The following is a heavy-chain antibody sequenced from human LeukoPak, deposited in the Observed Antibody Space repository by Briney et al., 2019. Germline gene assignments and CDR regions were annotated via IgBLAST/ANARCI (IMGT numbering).Heavy chain of an antibody. V-gene: IGHV1-46*01. Sequence: ASVKVSCKASGYTFTNYYIHWVRQAPGQGLEWMGIINPTGGSASYAQKFPGRVSMTSDTSTSTLYLELSSLRSEDTAVYYCARDRSGSRWRWFDPWGQGTLVTVSS. CDR2: INPTGGSA. CDR1: GYTFTNYY. D-gene: IGHD6-13*01. J-gene: IGHJ5*02. CDR3: ARDRSGSRWRWFDP.